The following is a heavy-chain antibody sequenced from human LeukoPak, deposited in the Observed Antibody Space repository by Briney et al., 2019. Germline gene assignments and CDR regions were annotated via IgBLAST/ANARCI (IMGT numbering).Heavy chain of an antibody. D-gene: IGHD6-13*01. CDR3: ARIYGSTWTLAY. CDR1: GFTFSRNG. CDR2: IWYDGSQK. V-gene: IGHV3-33*01. Sequence: GGSLRLSCAASGFTFSRNGMHWVRQAPGKGLEWVACIWYDGSQKYCADSVKGRFTISRDNTMNTLYLQMNSLRDEDTAVYYCARIYGSTWTLAYWGQGTLVTVSS. J-gene: IGHJ4*02.